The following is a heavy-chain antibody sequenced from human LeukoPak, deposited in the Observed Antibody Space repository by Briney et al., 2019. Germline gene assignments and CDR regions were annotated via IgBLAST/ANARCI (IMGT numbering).Heavy chain of an antibody. CDR3: ATERAL. V-gene: IGHV3-23*01. J-gene: IGHJ4*02. CDR2: ISNSAGST. CDR1: GFTFSRYA. Sequence: GGSLRLSCAASGFTFSRYAMSWVRQAPGKGLEWVSGISNSAGSTYCADSVKGRFTISRDNSKTMLYLQMNSLRADDTAVYYCATERALWGQGTLVTVSS.